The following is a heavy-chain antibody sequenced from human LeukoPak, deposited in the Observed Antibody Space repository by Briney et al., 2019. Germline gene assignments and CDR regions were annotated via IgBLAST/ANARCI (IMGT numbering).Heavy chain of an antibody. CDR2: INHSGSA. D-gene: IGHD6-13*01. V-gene: IGHV4-34*01. J-gene: IGHJ3*02. Sequence: SETLSLTCTVSGGSISSYYWSWIRQPPGNGLEWIGEINHSGSANYNPSLKSRVIIAVDTSKNQFSLKLSSVTAADTAVYYCASFSAAGDAFDIWGQGTMVTVSS. CDR1: GGSISSYY. CDR3: ASFSAAGDAFDI.